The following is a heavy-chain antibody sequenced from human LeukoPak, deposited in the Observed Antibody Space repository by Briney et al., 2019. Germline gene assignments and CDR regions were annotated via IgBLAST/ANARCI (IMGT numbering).Heavy chain of an antibody. V-gene: IGHV4-38-2*01. CDR3: ASWDSRTYCFDY. Sequence: SETLSLTCAVSGYSISSGYYWGWIRQPPGRGLEWIGSIYHSGSTYYNPSLKSRVTISVDTSKNQFSLKLSSVTAADTAVYYCASWDSRTYCFDYWGQGTLVTVSS. CDR1: GYSISSGYY. D-gene: IGHD1-26*01. CDR2: IYHSGST. J-gene: IGHJ4*02.